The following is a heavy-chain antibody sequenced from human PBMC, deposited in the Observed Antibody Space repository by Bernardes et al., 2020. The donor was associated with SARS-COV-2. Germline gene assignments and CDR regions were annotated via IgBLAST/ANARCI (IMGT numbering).Heavy chain of an antibody. CDR1: GFTFSSYS. CDR3: AREIEGSADWFDP. D-gene: IGHD6-25*01. CDR2: ISGSTNTL. Sequence: WGSLRLSRTASGFTFSSYSMNWVRKAPGKGLEWISYISGSTNTLYYSDSVEGRFTISRDNANNSLYLQMNSLRDEDTAVYYCAREIEGSADWFDPWGQGTLVTVSS. V-gene: IGHV3-48*02. J-gene: IGHJ5*02.